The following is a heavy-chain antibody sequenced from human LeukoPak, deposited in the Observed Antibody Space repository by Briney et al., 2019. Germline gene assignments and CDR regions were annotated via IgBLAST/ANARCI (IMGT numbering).Heavy chain of an antibody. CDR1: GFTFSSYA. CDR3: ARGDSSGYVVY. CDR2: ISGSGGST. V-gene: IGHV3-23*01. D-gene: IGHD3-22*01. Sequence: GGSLRLSCAASGFTFSSYAMSWVRQAPGKGLEWVSAISGSGGSTYYADSVKGRFTISRDNSKNTLYLQMNSLRAEDTAVYYCARGDSSGYVVYWGQGTLVTVSS. J-gene: IGHJ4*02.